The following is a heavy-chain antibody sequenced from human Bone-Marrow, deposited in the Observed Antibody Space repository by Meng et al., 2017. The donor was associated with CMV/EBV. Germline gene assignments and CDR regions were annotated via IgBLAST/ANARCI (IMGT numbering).Heavy chain of an antibody. D-gene: IGHD2-2*01. CDR3: ARALGYCSSTSCYGGGYYYYGMDV. CDR2: IYSGGST. V-gene: IGHV3-66*02. J-gene: IGHJ6*02. Sequence: GESLKISCAASGFTVSSNYMSWVRQAPGKGLEWVSVIYSGGSTYYADSVKGRFTISRDNSKNTLYLQMNSLRAEDTAVYYCARALGYCSSTSCYGGGYYYYGMDVCGQGTTVTVSS. CDR1: GFTVSSNY.